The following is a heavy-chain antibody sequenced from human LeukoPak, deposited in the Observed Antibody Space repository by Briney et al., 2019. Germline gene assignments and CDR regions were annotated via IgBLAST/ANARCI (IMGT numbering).Heavy chain of an antibody. Sequence: SETLSHTCTVSGGSISSYYWSWIRQPPGKGLEWIGYIYYSGSTNYNPSLKSRVTISVDTSKNQFSLKLSSVTAADTAVYYCARGSSSYYDSSGYLDYWGQGTLVTVSS. CDR3: ARGSSSYYDSSGYLDY. J-gene: IGHJ4*02. CDR2: IYYSGST. CDR1: GGSISSYY. D-gene: IGHD3-22*01. V-gene: IGHV4-59*01.